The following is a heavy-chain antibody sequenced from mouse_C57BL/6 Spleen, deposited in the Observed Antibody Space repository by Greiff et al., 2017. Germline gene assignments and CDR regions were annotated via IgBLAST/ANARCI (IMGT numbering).Heavy chain of an antibody. CDR3: ARDGSLYYARDY. Sequence: VKLMESGPELVKPGASVKISCKASGYAFSSSWLNWVKQRPGKGLEWIGRIYPGDGDPNYNGKFKGKATLTADKYSSTAYMQLSSRTSEDSAVYVCARDGSLYYARDYWGQGTSVTVSS. J-gene: IGHJ4*01. CDR2: IYPGDGDP. V-gene: IGHV1-82*01. D-gene: IGHD1-1*01. CDR1: GYAFSSSW.